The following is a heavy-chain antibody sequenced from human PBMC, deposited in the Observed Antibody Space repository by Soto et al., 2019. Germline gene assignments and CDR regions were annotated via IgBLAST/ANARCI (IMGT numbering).Heavy chain of an antibody. D-gene: IGHD3-16*02. CDR1: GGSISSYY. Sequence: SETLSLTCTVSGGSISSYYWSWIRQPPGKGLEWIGYIYYSGSTNYNPSLKSRVTISVDTSKNQFSLKLSSVTAADTAVYYCARDLGDDYVWGSYRYTDHDAFDIWGQGTMVTVSS. J-gene: IGHJ3*02. CDR2: IYYSGST. CDR3: ARDLGDDYVWGSYRYTDHDAFDI. V-gene: IGHV4-59*01.